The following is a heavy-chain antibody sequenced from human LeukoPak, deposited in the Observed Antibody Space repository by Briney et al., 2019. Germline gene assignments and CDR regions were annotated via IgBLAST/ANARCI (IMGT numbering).Heavy chain of an antibody. CDR2: IIPIFGAA. D-gene: IGHD5-12*01. CDR3: ARGYSNNFYGFDH. J-gene: IGHJ4*02. V-gene: IGHV1-69*13. CDR1: GGTFNRYA. Sequence: GASVKVSCKASGGTFNRYAISWVRQAPGQGLEWMGGIIPIFGAANYAQKFQGRVTVTADESTSTLYMEVSGLRSEDTAVYYCARGYSNNFYGFDHWGQGILVTVTS.